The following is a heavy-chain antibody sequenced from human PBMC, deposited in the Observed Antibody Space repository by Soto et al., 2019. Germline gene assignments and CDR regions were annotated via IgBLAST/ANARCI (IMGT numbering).Heavy chain of an antibody. J-gene: IGHJ6*02. CDR1: RFTLSSYA. CDR3: ARYIPGVRYYGMDV. CDR2: IGGSGSTT. V-gene: IGHV3-23*01. D-gene: IGHD2-2*01. Sequence: GGSLRLSCAASRFTLSSYAMTWVRQAPGKGLEWVSVIGGSGSTTYYADSVKGRFTISRDNSGNTLFLEMYSLRAEDTAVYYCARYIPGVRYYGMDVWGQGTTVTVSS.